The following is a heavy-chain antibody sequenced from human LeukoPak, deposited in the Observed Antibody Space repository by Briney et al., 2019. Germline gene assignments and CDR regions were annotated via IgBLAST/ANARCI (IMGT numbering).Heavy chain of an antibody. CDR2: IYYSGST. D-gene: IGHD3-22*01. J-gene: IGHJ4*02. CDR1: GGSISSYY. V-gene: IGHV4-59*01. CDR3: ASYSYYYDSSGYFDY. Sequence: SETLSLTCTVSGGSISSYYWSWIRQPPGKGLEWIGYIYYSGSTNYNPSLKSRVTISVDTSKNQFFLKLSSVTAADTAVYYCASYSYYYDSSGYFDYWGQGTLVTVSS.